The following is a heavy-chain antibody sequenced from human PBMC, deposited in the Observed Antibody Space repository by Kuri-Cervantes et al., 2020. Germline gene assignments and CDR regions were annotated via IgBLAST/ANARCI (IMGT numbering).Heavy chain of an antibody. CDR2: INWNGGST. D-gene: IGHD4-11*01. CDR3: ARDTVLRAARAFDI. Sequence: GGSLRLSCAASGFTFDDYGMSWVRQGPGKGLEWVSGINWNGGSTGYADSVKGRYTISRANAKNSLYLQMNSLRSEDTAVYYCARDTVLRAARAFDIWGQGTMVTVSS. CDR1: GFTFDDYG. J-gene: IGHJ3*02. V-gene: IGHV3-20*04.